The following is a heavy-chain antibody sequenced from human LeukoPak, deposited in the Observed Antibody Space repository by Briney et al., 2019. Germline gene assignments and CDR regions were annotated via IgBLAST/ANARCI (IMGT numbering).Heavy chain of an antibody. CDR3: ARANVGATIKFDY. D-gene: IGHD1-26*01. CDR1: GGSISRSGYL. CDR2: TNDSGNT. J-gene: IGHJ4*02. V-gene: IGHV4-39*07. Sequence: SETLSLTCTVSGGSISRSGYLWGWIRQPPGKELEWIGITNDSGNTHYSSSLKSRVTISVDTSKNQFSLKLSSVTAADTAVYYCARANVGATIKFDYWGQGTLVTVSS.